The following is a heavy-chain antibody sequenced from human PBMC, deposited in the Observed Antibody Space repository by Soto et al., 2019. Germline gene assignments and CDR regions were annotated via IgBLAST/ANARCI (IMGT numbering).Heavy chain of an antibody. V-gene: IGHV6-1*01. CDR3: VKTHYYDSSGYAYYFDY. Sequence: PSQTLSLTCAISGDSVSSNSAAWNWIRQSPSRGLEWLGRTYYRSKWYNDYAVSVKSRITINPDTSKNQFSLQLNSVTPEDTAVYYCVKTHYYDSSGYAYYFDYWGQGTLVTVSS. D-gene: IGHD3-22*01. J-gene: IGHJ4*02. CDR2: TYYRSKWYN. CDR1: GDSVSSNSAA.